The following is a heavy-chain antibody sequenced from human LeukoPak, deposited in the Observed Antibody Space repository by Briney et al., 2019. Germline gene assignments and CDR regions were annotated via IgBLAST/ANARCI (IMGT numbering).Heavy chain of an antibody. CDR3: ARQVYDFWSGRNYYGMDV. V-gene: IGHV1-69*13. J-gene: IGHJ6*02. CDR2: IIPIFGTA. D-gene: IGHD3-3*01. Sequence: GASVKVSCKASGGTFSSYAISWVRQAPGQGLEWMGGIIPIFGTASYAQKFQGRVTITADESTSTAYMELSSLRSEDTAVYYCARQVYDFWSGRNYYGMDVWGQGTTVTVSS. CDR1: GGTFSSYA.